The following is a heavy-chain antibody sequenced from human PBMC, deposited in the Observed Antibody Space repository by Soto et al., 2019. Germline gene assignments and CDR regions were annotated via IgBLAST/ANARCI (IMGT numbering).Heavy chain of an antibody. CDR3: EHRRDHSGSWYGDFDY. D-gene: IGHD6-13*01. Sequence: TLSLTCTVSGGSISSYYWSWIRQPPGKGLEWLALIYWDDDKRYSPSLKSRLTITKDTSKNQVVLTMTNMDPVDTATYYCEHRRDHSGSWYGDFDYWGQGTLVTVSS. J-gene: IGHJ4*02. V-gene: IGHV2-5*08. CDR2: IYWDDDK. CDR1: GGSISSYYW.